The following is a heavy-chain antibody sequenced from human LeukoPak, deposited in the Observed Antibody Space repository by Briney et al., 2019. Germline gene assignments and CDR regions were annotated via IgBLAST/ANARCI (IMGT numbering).Heavy chain of an antibody. Sequence: ASVKVSCKASGYTFTSYGISWVRQAPGQGLEWMGWISAYNGNTNYAQKLQGRVTMTTDTSTSTAYMELRSLRSDDTAVYYCARDLYDYDFWSGYLCWGQGTLVTVSS. CDR1: GYTFTSYG. CDR2: ISAYNGNT. CDR3: ARDLYDYDFWSGYLC. J-gene: IGHJ4*02. D-gene: IGHD3-3*01. V-gene: IGHV1-18*01.